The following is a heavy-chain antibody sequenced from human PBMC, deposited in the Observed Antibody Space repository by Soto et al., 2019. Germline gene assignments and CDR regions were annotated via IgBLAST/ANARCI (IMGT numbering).Heavy chain of an antibody. J-gene: IGHJ6*02. V-gene: IGHV1-18*01. CDR2: ISAYNGNT. D-gene: IGHD3-3*01. Sequence: GASVKVSCKASGYTFTSYGISWVRQAPGQGLEWMGWISAYNGNTNYAQKLQGRVTMTTDTSTSTAYMELRSLRSDDTAVYYCARDQKFWSGSFRPTRKYGMDVWGQGTTVTVSS. CDR3: ARDQKFWSGSFRPTRKYGMDV. CDR1: GYTFTSYG.